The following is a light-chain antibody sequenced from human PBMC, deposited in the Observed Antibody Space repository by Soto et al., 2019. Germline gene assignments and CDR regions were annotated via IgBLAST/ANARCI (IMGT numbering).Light chain of an antibody. CDR1: YGHMNFA. Sequence: QPVLTQSPSASASLGASVTLTCTLEYGHMNFAVAWHQQQPERGPRYLMTVNTDGSHTKGVGIPDRFSASTSGADRYLIISSLQSADEADYYCPTWGPGLPLFGRGTQLTVL. CDR2: VNTDGSH. CDR3: PTWGPGLPL. V-gene: IGLV4-69*01. J-gene: IGLJ7*01.